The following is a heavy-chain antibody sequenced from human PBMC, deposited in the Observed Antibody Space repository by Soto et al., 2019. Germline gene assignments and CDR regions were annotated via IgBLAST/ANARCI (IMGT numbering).Heavy chain of an antibody. D-gene: IGHD5-12*01. CDR2: ISSSSSYI. CDR1: GFTFSSYS. V-gene: IGHV3-21*01. CDR3: ARGSASGYDYLGY. Sequence: GGSLRLSCAASGFTFSSYSMNWVRQAPGKGLEWVSSISSSSSYIYYADSVKGRFTISRDNAKNSLYLQMNSLRAEDTAVYYCARGSASGYDYLGYWGQGTLVTVSS. J-gene: IGHJ4*02.